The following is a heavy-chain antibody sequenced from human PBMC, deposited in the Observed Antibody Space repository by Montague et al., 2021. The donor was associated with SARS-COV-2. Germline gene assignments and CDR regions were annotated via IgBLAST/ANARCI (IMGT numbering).Heavy chain of an antibody. Sequence: SLRLSCAASGFTFNNYAMHWVRQAPGKGLEWVAIISYDGGNKYYADSVKGRFAISRDDSKNTLYLQMNGLRAEDTAVYYCVRASLIKARIAVAGTTVYWGQGTLVTISS. CDR3: VRASLIKARIAVAGTTVY. J-gene: IGHJ4*02. V-gene: IGHV3-30*09. CDR1: GFTFNNYA. CDR2: ISYDGGNK. D-gene: IGHD6-19*01.